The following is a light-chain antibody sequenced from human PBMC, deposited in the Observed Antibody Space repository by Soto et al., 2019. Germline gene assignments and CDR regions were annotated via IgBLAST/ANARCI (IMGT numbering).Light chain of an antibody. CDR1: QSVSSSY. CDR3: QQYGSSRT. Sequence: EIVLTQSPGTLSLSPGERATLSCRASQSVSSSYLDWYQQKPGQAPRLLIYGASSRATGIPDRFSGSGSGTDFTLTISSLEPEDFAVYYCQQYGSSRTFGQGTKVEI. J-gene: IGKJ1*01. V-gene: IGKV3-20*01. CDR2: GAS.